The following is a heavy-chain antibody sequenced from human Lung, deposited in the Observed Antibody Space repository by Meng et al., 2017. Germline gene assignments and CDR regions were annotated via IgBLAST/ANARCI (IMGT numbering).Heavy chain of an antibody. CDR2: IYHSGGT. J-gene: IGHJ4*02. CDR3: ARGLGEAVVPRTMFDY. CDR1: GGSISSSNW. V-gene: IGHV4-4*02. Sequence: QVRLQEPGPGLVKPSGTLSLTCGVSGGSISSSNWWSWVRQPPGKGLEWIGEIYHSGGTKYNPSLKSRVTISVDKSKNQFSLKLSSVTAADTAVYYCARGLGEAVVPRTMFDYWGQGTLVTVSS. D-gene: IGHD2-2*01.